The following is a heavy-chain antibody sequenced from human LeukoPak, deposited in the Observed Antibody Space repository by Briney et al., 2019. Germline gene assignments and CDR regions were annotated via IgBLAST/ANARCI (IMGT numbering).Heavy chain of an antibody. CDR3: AKVPLRTGLKYFDY. V-gene: IGHV3-21*04. CDR1: GFTFSSYS. D-gene: IGHD3/OR15-3a*01. Sequence: GGSLRLSCAASGFTFSSYSMNWVRQAPGKGLEWVSSISSSSSYIYYADSVKGRFTISRDNSNNTVYLQMNSLRADDTAVFYCAKVPLRTGLKYFDYWGQGTLVTVSS. CDR2: ISSSSSYI. J-gene: IGHJ4*02.